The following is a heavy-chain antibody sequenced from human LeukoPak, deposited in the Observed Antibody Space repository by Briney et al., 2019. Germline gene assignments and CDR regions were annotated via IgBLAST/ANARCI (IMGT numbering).Heavy chain of an antibody. V-gene: IGHV1-24*01. J-gene: IGHJ3*02. D-gene: IGHD2-2*01. CDR2: FDPEDGET. Sequence: ASVKVSCKVSGYTLTELSMHWVRQAPGKGLEWMGGFDPEDGETIYAQKFQGRVTMTEDTSTDTAYMELSSLRSEDTAVYYCATDLDCSSTSCPGAFDIWGQGTMVTVSS. CDR1: GYTLTELS. CDR3: ATDLDCSSTSCPGAFDI.